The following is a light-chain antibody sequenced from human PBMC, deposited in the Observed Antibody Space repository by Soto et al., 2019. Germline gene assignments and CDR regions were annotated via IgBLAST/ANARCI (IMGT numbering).Light chain of an antibody. CDR3: CSYAGSYTYV. V-gene: IGLV2-11*01. CDR1: SSDVGGYNY. Sequence: LTQPRSVFGSPGQSVTISCPGTSSDVGGYNYVSWYQQHPGKAPKLMIYDVSKRPSGVPDRFSGSKSGNTASLTISGLQAEDEADYYCCSYAGSYTYVFGTGTKVTVL. CDR2: DVS. J-gene: IGLJ1*01.